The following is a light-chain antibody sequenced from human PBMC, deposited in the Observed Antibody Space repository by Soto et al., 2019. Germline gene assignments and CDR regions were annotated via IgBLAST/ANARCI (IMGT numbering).Light chain of an antibody. J-gene: IGKJ5*01. CDR2: DAS. Sequence: ILLTQSPATLSLSPGERATLSCRASQTISTYLAWYQQKPGQAPSLLIYDASQRATGIPARFSGSGSGTDFTLTISSAEPEDFAVYYCQQGYNRPTVGQGTRLEIK. CDR3: QQGYNRPT. CDR1: QTISTY. V-gene: IGKV3-11*01.